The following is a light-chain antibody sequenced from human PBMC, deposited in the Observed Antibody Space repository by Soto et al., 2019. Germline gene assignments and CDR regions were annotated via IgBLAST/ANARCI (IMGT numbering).Light chain of an antibody. CDR2: TNN. J-gene: IGLJ2*01. V-gene: IGLV1-44*01. Sequence: QSVLTQPPSASGTPGQRVTISCSGSNSNVGRNAVSWYQQLPGTAPKLLMYTNNQRPSGVPDRISGSRSGTSASLAISGLQSEDEGDYYCAALDDSLRRVVFGGGTQLTVL. CDR3: AALDDSLRRVV. CDR1: NSNVGRNA.